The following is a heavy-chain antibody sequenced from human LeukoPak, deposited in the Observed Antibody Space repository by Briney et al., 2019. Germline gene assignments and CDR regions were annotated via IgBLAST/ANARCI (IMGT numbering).Heavy chain of an antibody. CDR3: ARDLDWFDP. V-gene: IGHV3-66*01. CDR2: IYSGGST. CDR1: GFTFSSYA. J-gene: IGHJ5*02. Sequence: GGSLRLSCAASGFTFSSYAMSWVRQAPGKGLEWVSVIYSGGSTYYADSVKGRFTISRDNSKNTLYLQMNSLRAEDTAVYYCARDLDWFDPWGQGNLVTVSS.